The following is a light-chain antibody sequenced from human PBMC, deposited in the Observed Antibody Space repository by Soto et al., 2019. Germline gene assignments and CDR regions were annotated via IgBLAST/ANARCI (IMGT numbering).Light chain of an antibody. CDR1: QGISNY. CDR3: QTYNSASYT. Sequence: DIPMTQSPSSLSASVGDRVTITCRASQGISNYLAWYQQKPGKIPKLRIYGASTMQAGVPSPFSGSGSGTDFTLTITGLQPEDVPPYYYQTYNSASYTFGQGTKLEIK. J-gene: IGKJ2*01. CDR2: GAS. V-gene: IGKV1-27*01.